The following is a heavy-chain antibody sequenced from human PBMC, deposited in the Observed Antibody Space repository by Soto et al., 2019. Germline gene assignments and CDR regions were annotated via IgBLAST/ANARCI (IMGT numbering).Heavy chain of an antibody. CDR1: GYTFSGYY. Sequence: ASVKISCKASGYTFSGYYIHWLRQAPGQGLEWMGWINPNSGGTNYAQKFQGRVAVTRDTPTSTAYMELSRLTSDDTAVYYCARSLTEGYCTITGCYTRPLYGMDVWGQGTTVTVSS. V-gene: IGHV1-2*02. D-gene: IGHD2-2*02. J-gene: IGHJ6*02. CDR3: ARSLTEGYCTITGCYTRPLYGMDV. CDR2: INPNSGGT.